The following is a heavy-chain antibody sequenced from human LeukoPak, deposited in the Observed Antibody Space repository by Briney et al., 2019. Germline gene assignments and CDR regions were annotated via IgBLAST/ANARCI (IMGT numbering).Heavy chain of an antibody. CDR1: GASISSYY. CDR3: ARGAYSYRFDY. Sequence: SETLSLTCTVSGASISSYYWSWIRQPPGKGLEWIGDIFNSGNTNYNPSLKSRVTISVDTSKNQSSLKLTSVTAADTAVYYCARGAYSYRFDYWGPGTLVTVSS. D-gene: IGHD5-18*01. V-gene: IGHV4-59*08. J-gene: IGHJ4*02. CDR2: IFNSGNT.